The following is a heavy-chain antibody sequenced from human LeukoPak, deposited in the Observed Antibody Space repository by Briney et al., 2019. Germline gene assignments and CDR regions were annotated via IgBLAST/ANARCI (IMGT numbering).Heavy chain of an antibody. CDR3: VRDRGYSSFDY. J-gene: IGHJ4*02. D-gene: IGHD5-18*01. CDR2: MKEDGSEE. V-gene: IGHV3-7*01. CDR1: GFTFSTYW. Sequence: GGSLRLSCAAYGFTFSTYWVNWVRQAPGKGPEWVAGMKEDGSEEYYVDFVKGRFTISRDNAKSLLYLQMNSLRVDDTAVYYCVRDRGYSSFDYWGQGTLVTVSS.